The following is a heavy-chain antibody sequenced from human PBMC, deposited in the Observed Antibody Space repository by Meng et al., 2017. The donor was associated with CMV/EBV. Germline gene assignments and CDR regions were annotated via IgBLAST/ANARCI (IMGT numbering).Heavy chain of an antibody. J-gene: IGHJ4*02. CDR2: ISSSSSTI. CDR1: GFTFSSYS. V-gene: IGHV3-48*04. D-gene: IGHD3/OR15-3a*01. CDR3: AAGLETQEYYFDY. Sequence: LTCAASGFTFSSYSMNWVRQAPGKGLEWVSYISSSSSTIYYADSVKGRFTISRDNAKNSLYLQMNSLRAEDTAVYYCAAGLETQEYYFDYWGQGTLVTVSS.